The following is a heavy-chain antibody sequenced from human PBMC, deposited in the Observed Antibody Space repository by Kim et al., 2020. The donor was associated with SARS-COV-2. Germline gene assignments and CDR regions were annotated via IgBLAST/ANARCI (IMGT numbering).Heavy chain of an antibody. D-gene: IGHD3-9*01. Sequence: GGSLRLSCAASGFSFSNNWMYWVRQAPGKRLVWVSRIDSDGSITNYADSVKGRFIISRDNGKNTLYLQMKSLRAEDTAVYYCAKVGYDWSIDYWGQGTLVTVSS. V-gene: IGHV3-74*01. CDR1: GFSFSNNW. CDR3: AKVGYDWSIDY. CDR2: IDSDGSIT. J-gene: IGHJ4*02.